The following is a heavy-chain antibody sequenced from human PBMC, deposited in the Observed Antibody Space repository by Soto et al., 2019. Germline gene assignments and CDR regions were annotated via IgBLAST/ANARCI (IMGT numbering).Heavy chain of an antibody. CDR3: ARDGGAY. CDR2: ISYDGANK. J-gene: IGHJ4*02. D-gene: IGHD3-16*01. V-gene: IGHV3-30-3*01. Sequence: QVQLVESGGGVVQPGRSLRLSCAASGFTFSSYAMHWVRQAPGKGLDWVAVISYDGANKYYADSVKGRFTISRDNSRNTLYLQMNSLRVEDAALYHCARDGGAYWGQGTLLTVSS. CDR1: GFTFSSYA.